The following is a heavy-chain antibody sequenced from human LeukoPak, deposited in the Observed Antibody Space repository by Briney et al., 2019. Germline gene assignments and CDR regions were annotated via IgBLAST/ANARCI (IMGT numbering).Heavy chain of an antibody. Sequence: ASVKVSCKASGYTFTYRYLHWVRQAPRQALECMGWITPFNGNTNYAQKFQDRVTITRDRSMSTAYMELSSLRSEDTAMYYCARSRWPHYGMDVWGQGTTVTVSS. CDR1: GYTFTYRY. CDR3: ARSRWPHYGMDV. CDR2: ITPFNGNT. V-gene: IGHV1-45*03. D-gene: IGHD5-24*01. J-gene: IGHJ6*02.